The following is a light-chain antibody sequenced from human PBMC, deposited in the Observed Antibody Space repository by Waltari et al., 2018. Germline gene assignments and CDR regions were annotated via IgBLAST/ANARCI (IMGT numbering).Light chain of an antibody. Sequence: DIRMTQSPSPLSASLGDRVTVTCRTSQNMMTYLNWYQHKPGSAPKLLIYSASKLQGGVPSRFSGSGSGTDFTLTISSLQPADFATYYCQQSYSVPFTFGPGTNVDLK. J-gene: IGKJ3*01. CDR2: SAS. CDR3: QQSYSVPFT. V-gene: IGKV1-39*01. CDR1: QNMMTY.